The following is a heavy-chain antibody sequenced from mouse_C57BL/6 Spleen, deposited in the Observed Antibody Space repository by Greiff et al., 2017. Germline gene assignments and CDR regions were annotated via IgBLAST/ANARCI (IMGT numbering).Heavy chain of an antibody. D-gene: IGHD3-1*01. V-gene: IGHV5-16*01. Sequence: EVKLVESEGGLVQPGSSMKLSCTASGFTFSDYYMAWVRQVPEKGLEWVANIIYDGSSTYYLDSLKSRFIISRENAKNNLYLQMSSRKSEDTATYYCARGFTAGTRDYGGQGTTVTGSS. J-gene: IGHJ4*01. CDR1: GFTFSDYY. CDR2: IIYDGSST. CDR3: ARGFTAGTRDY.